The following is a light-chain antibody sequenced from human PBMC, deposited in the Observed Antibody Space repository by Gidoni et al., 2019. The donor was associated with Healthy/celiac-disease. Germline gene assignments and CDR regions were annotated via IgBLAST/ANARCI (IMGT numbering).Light chain of an antibody. Sequence: IVLTQSPATLSLSPGGRAPLSCRASQRVSSYLAWYQQKPGQAPRLLIYDASNRATGSPARFSGSGSGTDFTLTISSLEHEDFAVYYCQQRSNWPPITFGQGTRLEIK. J-gene: IGKJ5*01. CDR2: DAS. CDR1: QRVSSY. CDR3: QQRSNWPPIT. V-gene: IGKV3-11*01.